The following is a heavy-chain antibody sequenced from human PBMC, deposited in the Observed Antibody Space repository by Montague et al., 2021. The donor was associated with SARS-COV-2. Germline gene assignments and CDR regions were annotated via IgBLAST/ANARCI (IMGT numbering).Heavy chain of an antibody. D-gene: IGHD2-15*01. Sequence: SETLSLTCTVSGGSISSYYWSWIRQPPGKGLEWIGYIYYSGSTNYNPSLKSRVTISVDTSKNQFSLKLSSVTAADTAVYYCARGDVVAVAANDYYYGMDVWSQGTTVTVSS. V-gene: IGHV4-59*01. CDR1: GGSISSYY. CDR2: IYYSGST. CDR3: ARGDVVAVAANDYYYGMDV. J-gene: IGHJ6*02.